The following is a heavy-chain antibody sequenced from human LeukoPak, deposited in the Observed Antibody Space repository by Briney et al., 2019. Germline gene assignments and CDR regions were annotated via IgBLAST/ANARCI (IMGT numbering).Heavy chain of an antibody. CDR1: GFTFSSYE. CDR3: ARVGSTVRYFDF. Sequence: GGSLRLSCVASGFTFSSYEVNWVRQAPGKGLEWVSYISSSGSGSTIYYADSVEGRFTISRDNAKNSLYLQMNSLRAEDTAVYYCARVGSTVRYFDFWGQGTLVTVSS. D-gene: IGHD4-17*01. V-gene: IGHV3-48*03. CDR2: ISSSGSGSTI. J-gene: IGHJ4*02.